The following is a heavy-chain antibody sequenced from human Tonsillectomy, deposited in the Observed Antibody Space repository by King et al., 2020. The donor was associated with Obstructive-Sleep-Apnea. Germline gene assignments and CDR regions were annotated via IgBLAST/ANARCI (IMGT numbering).Heavy chain of an antibody. V-gene: IGHV1-18*04. Sequence: VQLVESGAEVKKPGASVKVSCKASGYTFTSYGISWVRQAPGQGLEWMGWISAYNGNTNYAQKLQGRGTMTTDTSTSTAYMELGSLRSDDTAVYYCARDQALYCSGGSCYSLGFDYWGQGTLVTVSS. J-gene: IGHJ4*02. CDR1: GYTFTSYG. CDR3: ARDQALYCSGGSCYSLGFDY. CDR2: ISAYNGNT. D-gene: IGHD2-15*01.